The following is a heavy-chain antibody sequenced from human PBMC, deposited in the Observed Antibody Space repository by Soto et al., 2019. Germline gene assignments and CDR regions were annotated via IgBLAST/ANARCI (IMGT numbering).Heavy chain of an antibody. Sequence: GGSLRLSCAASGFTFSSYDMHWVRQATGKGLEWVSAIGTAGDTYYPGSVKGRFTISRENAKNSLYLQMNSLRAEDTAVYYCARLAFGTSGYLGYGMDVWGQGTTVTVSS. V-gene: IGHV3-13*01. D-gene: IGHD3-3*01. CDR2: IGTAGDT. CDR3: ARLAFGTSGYLGYGMDV. CDR1: GFTFSSYD. J-gene: IGHJ6*02.